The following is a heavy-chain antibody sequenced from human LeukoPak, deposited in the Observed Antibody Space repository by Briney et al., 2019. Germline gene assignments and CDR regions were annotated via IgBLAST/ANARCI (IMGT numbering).Heavy chain of an antibody. CDR1: GYTFIDYY. V-gene: IGHV1-2*02. CDR2: MNPNSGGT. Sequence: GASAKVSCKSSGYTFIDYYLNWMRQAPGQGLEWMGWMNPNSGGTKYAQKFQGRVTMTRDTSISTAYMELSSLTSDDSAVYYCARGTLIWDWGQGTLVTVSS. CDR3: ARGTLIWD. D-gene: IGHD3-16*01. J-gene: IGHJ4*02.